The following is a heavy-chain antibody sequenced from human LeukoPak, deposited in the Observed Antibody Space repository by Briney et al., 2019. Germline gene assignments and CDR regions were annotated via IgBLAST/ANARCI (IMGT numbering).Heavy chain of an antibody. Sequence: GGSLRLFCAASGFTFSSYGMHWVRQAPGKGLEWVAFIRYDGSNKYYADSVKGRFTISRDNSKNTLYLQMNSLRAEDTAVYYCAKIEGGSYNSSSFDYWGQGTLVTVSS. J-gene: IGHJ4*02. D-gene: IGHD1-26*01. V-gene: IGHV3-30*02. CDR3: AKIEGGSYNSSSFDY. CDR2: IRYDGSNK. CDR1: GFTFSSYG.